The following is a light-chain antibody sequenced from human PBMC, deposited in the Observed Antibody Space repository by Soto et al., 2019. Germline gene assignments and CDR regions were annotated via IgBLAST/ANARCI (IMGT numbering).Light chain of an antibody. CDR2: EVS. J-gene: IGLJ1*01. CDR3: CSYAGGATYV. V-gene: IGLV2-23*02. CDR1: ISDVGTYNL. Sequence: QSALTQPASVSGSPGQSITISCTGTISDVGTYNLVSWFQQHPGKAPKLMIFEVSERPSGASNRFSGSKSGNAASLTISGLQAKDEADYYCCSYAGGATYVFGTGTKVTVL.